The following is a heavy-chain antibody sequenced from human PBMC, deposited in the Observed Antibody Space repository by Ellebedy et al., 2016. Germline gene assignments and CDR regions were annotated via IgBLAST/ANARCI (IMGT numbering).Heavy chain of an antibody. CDR1: GYTFTSSY. CDR2: INPGGPST. Sequence: ASVKVSCXASGYTFTSSYMHWVRQAPGQGLEWMGIINPGGPSTSYAPKFQDRVTMTRDTSTRTVYMELSSLRSEDTAVYYCARDLEATGTDYYQGMDVWGQGTTVTVSS. V-gene: IGHV1-46*01. D-gene: IGHD6-13*01. J-gene: IGHJ6*02. CDR3: ARDLEATGTDYYQGMDV.